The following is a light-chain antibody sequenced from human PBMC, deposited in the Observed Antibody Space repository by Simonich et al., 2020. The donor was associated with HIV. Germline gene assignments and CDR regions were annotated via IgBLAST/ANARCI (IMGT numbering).Light chain of an antibody. Sequence: SYELTQPPSVSVSPGPTARISCSGNALPNQFAYWYQQKPGQDPVLVKVKDTERPSGIPERFSGSSSGTAVTLTISGVQAEDEADYYCQSADSSGTHRVFGGGTKLTVL. CDR1: ALPNQF. CDR3: QSADSSGTHRV. CDR2: KDT. J-gene: IGLJ2*01. V-gene: IGLV3-25*03.